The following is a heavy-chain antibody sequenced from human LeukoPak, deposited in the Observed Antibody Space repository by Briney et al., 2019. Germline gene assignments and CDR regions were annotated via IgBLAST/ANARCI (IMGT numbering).Heavy chain of an antibody. D-gene: IGHD5-24*01. CDR2: IKQDGSEK. Sequence: GGSLRLSCAASGFTFSSYWMSWVRQAPGKGLEWVVNIKQDGSEKYYVDSVKGRFTISRDNAKNSLYLQMNSLRAEDTAVYYCERSRDGYNYGLVLFDYWGQGTLVTVSS. J-gene: IGHJ4*02. CDR1: GFTFSSYW. CDR3: ERSRDGYNYGLVLFDY. V-gene: IGHV3-7*01.